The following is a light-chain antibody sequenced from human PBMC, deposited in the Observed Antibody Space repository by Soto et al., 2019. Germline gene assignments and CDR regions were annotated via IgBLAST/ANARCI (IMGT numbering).Light chain of an antibody. Sequence: QSVLTQPPSVSGAPGRRVTISCTGCSSNIGAGCEVHWYQHLPGKAPKLLIYGNTSRPSGVPDRFSGSKSGTSASLAITGLQAEDEADYYCQSYDSSLSASYVFGGGTKVTVL. CDR3: QSYDSSLSASYV. J-gene: IGLJ1*01. V-gene: IGLV1-40*01. CDR2: GNT. CDR1: SSNIGAGCE.